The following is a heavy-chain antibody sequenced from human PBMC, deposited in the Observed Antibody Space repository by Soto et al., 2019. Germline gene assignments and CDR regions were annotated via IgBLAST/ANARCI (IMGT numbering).Heavy chain of an antibody. D-gene: IGHD4-17*01. V-gene: IGHV3-33*01. CDR2: IWYDGSNE. CDR1: GFTFSNFG. CDR3: ARLNTGWYFDL. Sequence: QVQLVESGGGVVQPGRSLRLSCAASGFTFSNFGMHWVRQAPGKGLEWVAVIWYDGSNEYYPDSVKGRFTISRDNSKNTLDLQMNSLRAEDTAGYYCARLNTGWYFDLCGRGTLVTVSS. J-gene: IGHJ2*01.